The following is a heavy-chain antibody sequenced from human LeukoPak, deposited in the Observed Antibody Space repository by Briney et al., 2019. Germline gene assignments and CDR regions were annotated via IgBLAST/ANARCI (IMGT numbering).Heavy chain of an antibody. CDR1: GFTFSSWD. CDR2: ITTTGDT. J-gene: IGHJ4*02. D-gene: IGHD3-9*01. CDR3: AKHDFLTGHFDY. Sequence: GGSLRLSCAASGFTFSSWDMHWVRHSTGKGLEWVSTITTTGDTYYPDSVKGRFTISRENAKNSLYLQMNSLRAGDTAVYCCAKHDFLTGHFDYWGQGTLVTVSS. V-gene: IGHV3-13*01.